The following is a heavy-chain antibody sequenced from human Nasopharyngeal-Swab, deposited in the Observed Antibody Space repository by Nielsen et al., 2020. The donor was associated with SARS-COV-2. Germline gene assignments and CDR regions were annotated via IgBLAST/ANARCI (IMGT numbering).Heavy chain of an antibody. D-gene: IGHD6-13*01. Sequence: SETLSLTCTVSGGSISSSSYYWGWIRQPPGKGLEWIGSIYYSGSTYYNPSFKSRVTISVDTSKNQFSLKLSSVTAADTAVYYCARGGSSWYIDYYGMDVWGQGTTVTVSS. CDR1: GGSISSSSYY. CDR3: ARGGSSWYIDYYGMDV. CDR2: IYYSGST. V-gene: IGHV4-39*07. J-gene: IGHJ6*02.